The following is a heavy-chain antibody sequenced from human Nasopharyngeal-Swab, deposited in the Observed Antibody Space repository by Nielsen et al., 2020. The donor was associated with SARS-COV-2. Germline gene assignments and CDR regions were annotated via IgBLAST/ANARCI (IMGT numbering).Heavy chain of an antibody. CDR1: GYSISSDNY. V-gene: IGHV4-38-2*01. J-gene: IGHJ6*03. Sequence: SETLSLTCAVSGYSISSDNYWAWIRQSSGKGLEWIGSVYHSGSTYYNPSLKSRATISVDTSNNQFSLKLTSVTAADTAVYYCGRHGAGTGGNRVYYYYYVNVWGTFPTVTVSS. CDR2: VYHSGST. CDR3: GRHGAGTGGNRVYYYYYVNV. D-gene: IGHD1-1*01.